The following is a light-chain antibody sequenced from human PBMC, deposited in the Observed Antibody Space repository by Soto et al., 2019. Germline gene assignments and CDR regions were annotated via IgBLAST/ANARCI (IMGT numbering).Light chain of an antibody. CDR3: QQGHSTPYT. J-gene: IGKJ2*01. V-gene: IGKV1-39*01. CDR2: SAS. CDR1: QNIRTY. Sequence: DIQMTQYPYSLSASVGDSVTITCRASQNIRTYLNWYQQKPGRAPKLLIHSASALPSGVPSRFSGSRSGTEFTLTMSGLQPEDFATYYCQQGHSTPYTFGQGTKVENK.